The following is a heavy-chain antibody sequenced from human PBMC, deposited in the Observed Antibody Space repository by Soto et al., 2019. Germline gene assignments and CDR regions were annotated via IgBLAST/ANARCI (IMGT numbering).Heavy chain of an antibody. V-gene: IGHV3-23*01. CDR2: ISGSGGSI. J-gene: IGHJ4*02. CDR1: GFTFSSYA. CDR3: ANHLWFGELSN. Sequence: EVQLLESGGGLVQPGGSLRLSCAASGFTFSSYAMSWVRQAPGKGLEWVSAISGSGGSIYYADSVKGRFTISRDNSKNTLNLQMNSLRAEDTAVYYGANHLWFGELSNWGQGTLVTVSS. D-gene: IGHD3-10*01.